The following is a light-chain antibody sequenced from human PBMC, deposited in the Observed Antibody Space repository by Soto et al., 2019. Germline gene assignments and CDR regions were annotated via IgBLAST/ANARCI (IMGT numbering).Light chain of an antibody. CDR2: DVS. Sequence: QSALTQPASVSGSPGQSITISCTGTSRDVGGYNYVSWYQHHPGKAPKLMIYDVSNRPSGVSNRFSGSKSGNTASLTISGLLPEDEADYYCCSYTTSNTRQIVFGSGTKVTV. J-gene: IGLJ1*01. CDR3: CSYTTSNTRQIV. V-gene: IGLV2-14*03. CDR1: SRDVGGYNY.